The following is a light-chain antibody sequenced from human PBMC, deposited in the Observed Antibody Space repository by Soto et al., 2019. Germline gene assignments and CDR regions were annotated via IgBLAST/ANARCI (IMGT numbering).Light chain of an antibody. Sequence: TQSPSSLSASVGDILTITCLASQDISNNFAWYQQKPGQAPRLLIYGASTRATGIPARFSGSGSGTEFTLTISSLQSEDFAVYYCQQYNNWPQTFGQGTKVDIK. CDR3: QQYNNWPQT. J-gene: IGKJ1*01. CDR2: GAS. CDR1: QDISNN. V-gene: IGKV3-15*01.